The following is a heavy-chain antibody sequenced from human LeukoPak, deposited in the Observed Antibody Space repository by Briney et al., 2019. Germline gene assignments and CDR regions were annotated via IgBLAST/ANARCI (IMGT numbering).Heavy chain of an antibody. Sequence: SETLSLTCTVSGGSISSYYWSRIRQPPGKGLEWIGYIYYSGSTNYNPSLKSRVTISVDTSKNQFSLKVSSVTAADTAVYYCARVAPSGYYYMDVWGKGTTVTVSS. D-gene: IGHD6-25*01. CDR2: IYYSGST. CDR3: ARVAPSGYYYMDV. J-gene: IGHJ6*03. CDR1: GGSISSYY. V-gene: IGHV4-59*12.